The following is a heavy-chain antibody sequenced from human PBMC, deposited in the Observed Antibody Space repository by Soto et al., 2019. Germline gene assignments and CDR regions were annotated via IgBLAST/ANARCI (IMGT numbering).Heavy chain of an antibody. V-gene: IGHV3-53*01. J-gene: IGHJ1*01. CDR1: GFTVSSNY. D-gene: IGHD3-22*01. CDR2: IYSGGST. Sequence: EVQLVESGGGLIQPGGSLRLSCAASGFTVSSNYMSWVRQAPGKGLEWVSVIYSGGSTYYADSVKGRFTISRDNSKNTPYLQMTSLSAEDTAVYYCARDGVESGYPEYFQHWGQGTLGTVSS. CDR3: ARDGVESGYPEYFQH.